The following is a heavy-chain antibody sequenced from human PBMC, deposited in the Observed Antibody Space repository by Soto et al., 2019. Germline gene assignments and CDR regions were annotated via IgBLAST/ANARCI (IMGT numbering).Heavy chain of an antibody. CDR3: ASDLSGRADV. CDR2: MNEDGGTT. Sequence: GGSLRLSSAASGFTFSSYWMHWVRQAPGKGLVWVSRMNEDGGTTDYADSVKGRFTISRDNAKNTLYLQMNSLRVEDTAVYYCASDLSGRADVWGQGTTVTVSS. D-gene: IGHD3-10*01. CDR1: GFTFSSYW. J-gene: IGHJ6*02. V-gene: IGHV3-74*01.